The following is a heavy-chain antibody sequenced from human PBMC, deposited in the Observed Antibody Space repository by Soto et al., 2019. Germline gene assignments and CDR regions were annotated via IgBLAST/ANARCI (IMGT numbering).Heavy chain of an antibody. D-gene: IGHD4-17*01. CDR2: ISGSSGSK. Sequence: RRLSCAASGFIFNDYYMIWIRQAPGKGLEWLSNISGSSGSKKYADAGKGRFTISRDNAKKSLYLEMHSLRAEDTAMYYCARYAAEVTTFFDQWGQGTLVTVSS. CDR1: GFIFNDYY. CDR3: ARYAAEVTTFFDQ. J-gene: IGHJ4*02. V-gene: IGHV3-11*06.